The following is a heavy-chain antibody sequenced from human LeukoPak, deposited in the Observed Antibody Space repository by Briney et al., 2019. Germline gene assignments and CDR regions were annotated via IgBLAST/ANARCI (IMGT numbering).Heavy chain of an antibody. CDR2: IYTSGST. CDR1: VGSISSYY. J-gene: IGHJ6*03. CDR3: ARSGRGYTYGTYYYYMDV. Sequence: PSETLSLTCTVSVGSISSYYWSWIRQPAGKGLEWIGRIYTSGSTKYNPSLKSRVTMSVETSKNQFSLKMTSVTAADTAVYFCARSGRGYTYGTYYYYMDVWGKGTTVTVSS. D-gene: IGHD5-18*01. V-gene: IGHV4-4*07.